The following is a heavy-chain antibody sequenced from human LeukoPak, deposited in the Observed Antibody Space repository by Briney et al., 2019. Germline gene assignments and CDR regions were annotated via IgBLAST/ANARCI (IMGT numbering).Heavy chain of an antibody. Sequence: GGSLRLSCAGSGFSFNNYLMHWVRQAPGKGLVWVSRINTDGSHSMYADSVKGRFSISRDNTKNTLYLQMSSLRAEDTAVYYCTRDLNGDPYYYLDVWGKGTTVTVSS. D-gene: IGHD4-17*01. CDR1: GFSFNNYL. J-gene: IGHJ6*03. V-gene: IGHV3-74*03. CDR2: INTDGSHS. CDR3: TRDLNGDPYYYLDV.